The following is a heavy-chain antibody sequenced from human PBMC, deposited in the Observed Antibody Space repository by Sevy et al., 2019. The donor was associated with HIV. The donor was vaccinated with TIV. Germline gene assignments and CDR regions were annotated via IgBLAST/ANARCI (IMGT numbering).Heavy chain of an antibody. V-gene: IGHV3-23*01. D-gene: IGHD3-10*01. Sequence: GGSLRLSCAASGFTFSAYAMSWVRQTSMKGLEWVSAISGSGSNTYYADSVRGRFTISRDNSKNTLFLQVNSLTTEDAATYFCASHYGSGTYNNFFTDWGQGTLVTVSS. CDR1: GFTFSAYA. CDR2: ISGSGSNT. CDR3: ASHYGSGTYNNFFTD. J-gene: IGHJ4*02.